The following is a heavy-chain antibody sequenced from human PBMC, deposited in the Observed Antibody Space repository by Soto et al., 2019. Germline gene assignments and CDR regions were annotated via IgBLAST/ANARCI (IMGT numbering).Heavy chain of an antibody. CDR3: ARVAFPHCSGGSCYPGSWFDP. CDR2: ISAYNGNT. V-gene: IGHV1-18*01. D-gene: IGHD2-15*01. Sequence: VSVKVSCKASGYTFTSYGISWVRQAPGQGLEWMGWISAYNGNTNYAQKLQGRVTMTTDTSTSTAYMELRSLRSDDTAVYYCARVAFPHCSGGSCYPGSWFDPWGQGTLVTVSS. J-gene: IGHJ5*02. CDR1: GYTFTSYG.